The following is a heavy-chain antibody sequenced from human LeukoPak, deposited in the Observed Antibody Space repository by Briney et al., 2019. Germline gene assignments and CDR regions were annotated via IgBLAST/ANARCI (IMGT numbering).Heavy chain of an antibody. Sequence: SQSLSLTCVISGGSVSSKSAAWNWIRQSPSRGLEWLGRTYYRSKWYNDYAVSVKSRITINPDTSKNQFSLQLNSVLTADTGVYYCARVDTAMVGGMDVWGQGTTVTVSS. CDR2: TYYRSKWYN. CDR3: ARVDTAMVGGMDV. V-gene: IGHV6-1*01. D-gene: IGHD5-18*01. CDR1: GGSVSSKSAA. J-gene: IGHJ6*02.